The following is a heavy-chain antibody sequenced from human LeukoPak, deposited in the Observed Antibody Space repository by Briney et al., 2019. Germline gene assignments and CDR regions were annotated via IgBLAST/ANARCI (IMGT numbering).Heavy chain of an antibody. V-gene: IGHV3-21*01. CDR3: ARAPSRSEQFDP. CDR1: GFTFSSYS. D-gene: IGHD3-3*01. CDR2: ISSSSSYI. Sequence: PGGSLRLSCAASGFTFSSYSMNWVRQAPGKGLEWVSSISSSSSYIYYADSVKGRFTISRDNAKNSLYLQMNSLRVEDTAVYYCARAPSRSEQFDPWGQGTLVTVSS. J-gene: IGHJ5*02.